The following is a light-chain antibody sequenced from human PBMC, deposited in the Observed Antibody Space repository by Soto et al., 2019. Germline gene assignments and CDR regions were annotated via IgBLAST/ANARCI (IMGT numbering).Light chain of an antibody. CDR3: QQSFTTPYT. CDR2: STS. J-gene: IGKJ2*01. V-gene: IGKV1-39*01. CDR1: QTINNN. Sequence: DIQMTQSPSSLSASVGDRVTITCRASQTINNNLNWYQQKPGQAPRLLIYSTSDFQSGVPSRFSGSGSGTDFTLTISDLQPEDVATYYCQQSFTTPYTFGQGTELEI.